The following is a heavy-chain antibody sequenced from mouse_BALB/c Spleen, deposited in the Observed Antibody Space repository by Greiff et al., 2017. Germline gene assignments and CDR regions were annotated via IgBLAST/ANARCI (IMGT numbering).Heavy chain of an antibody. CDR3: TEVSY. CDR1: GYTFTDYE. Sequence: QVQLKQSGAELVRPGASVTLSCKASGYTFTDYEMHWVKQTPVHGLEWIGAIDPETGGTAYNQKFKGKATLTADKSSSTAYMELRSLTSEDSAVYYCTEVSYWGQGTTLTVSS. V-gene: IGHV1-15*01. CDR2: IDPETGGT. J-gene: IGHJ2*01. D-gene: IGHD2-14*01.